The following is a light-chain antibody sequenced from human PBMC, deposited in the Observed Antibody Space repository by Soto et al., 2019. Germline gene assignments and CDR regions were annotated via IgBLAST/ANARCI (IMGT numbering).Light chain of an antibody. J-gene: IGKJ2*01. V-gene: IGKV1-33*01. Sequence: DLQMTQSPSSLSASVGDRVTITYQASQDISNYLNWYQQKPGKAPKLLIYDASNLETGVPSRFSGSGSGTDVTFSSSSLQPEDIATYYCQQDDNLPYTFGQGTNLEIK. CDR2: DAS. CDR3: QQDDNLPYT. CDR1: QDISNY.